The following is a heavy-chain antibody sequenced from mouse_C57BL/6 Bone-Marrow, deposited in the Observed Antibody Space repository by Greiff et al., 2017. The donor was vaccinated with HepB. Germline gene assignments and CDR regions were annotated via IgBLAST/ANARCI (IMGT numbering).Heavy chain of an antibody. V-gene: IGHV1-55*01. CDR3: SRETHYYGSSYGYFDV. J-gene: IGHJ1*03. CDR2: IYPGSGST. CDR1: GYTFTSYW. Sequence: VQLQQPGAELVKPGASVKMSCKASGYTFTSYWITWVKQRPGQGLEWIGDIYPGSGSTNYNEKFKSKATLTVDTSSSTAYMQLSSLTSEDSAVYYCSRETHYYGSSYGYFDVWGTVTTVTVSS. D-gene: IGHD1-1*01.